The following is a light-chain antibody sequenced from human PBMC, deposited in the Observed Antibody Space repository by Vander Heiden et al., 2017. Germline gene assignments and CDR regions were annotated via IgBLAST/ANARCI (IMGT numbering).Light chain of an antibody. CDR1: QSVRTN. CDR2: GAS. CDR3: QQYNSWPWT. J-gene: IGKJ1*01. V-gene: IGKV3-15*01. Sequence: DILMTQSPATLSVSPGERVTPSCRASQSVRTNSAWYQQKPGQPPRVLIFGASTRATGIPARFTGSGSETEFTLTISSLQSEDFAHYFCQQYNSWPWTFGQGTKVQL.